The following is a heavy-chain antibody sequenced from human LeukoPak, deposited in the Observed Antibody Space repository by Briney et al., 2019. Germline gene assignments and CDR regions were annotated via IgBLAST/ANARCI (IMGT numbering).Heavy chain of an antibody. J-gene: IGHJ6*04. V-gene: IGHV4-30-2*01. Sequence: IPSQTLSLTCAVSGGSISSGGYSWGWIRQPPGKGLEWIGYIYHSGSTYYNPSLKSRVTISVDRSRNQFSLKLSSVTAADTAVYYCARDYYGMDVWGKGTTVTVSS. CDR1: GGSISSGGYS. CDR3: ARDYYGMDV. CDR2: IYHSGST.